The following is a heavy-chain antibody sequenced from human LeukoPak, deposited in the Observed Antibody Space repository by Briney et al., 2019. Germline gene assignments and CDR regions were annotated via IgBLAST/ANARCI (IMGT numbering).Heavy chain of an antibody. D-gene: IGHD2-15*01. CDR1: GFTFSSYG. J-gene: IGHJ1*01. V-gene: IGHV3-30*02. CDR2: IRYDGSNK. CDR3: AVIGYCSGGSCYSGAEYFQH. Sequence: GGSLRLSCAASGFTFSSYGMHWVRQAPGKGLEWVAFIRYDGSNKYYADSVKGRFTISRDNSKNTLYLQMNSLRAEDTAVYYCAVIGYCSGGSCYSGAEYFQHWGQGTLVTVSS.